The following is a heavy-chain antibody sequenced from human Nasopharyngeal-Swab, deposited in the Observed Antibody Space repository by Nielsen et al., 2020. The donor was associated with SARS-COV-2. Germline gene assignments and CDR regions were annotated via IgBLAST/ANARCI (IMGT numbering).Heavy chain of an antibody. Sequence: SETLSLTCTVSGGSISSGGYYWSWIRQPPGKGLEWIGYIYYSGNTYYNPSLKSRVTISVDTSKNQFSLKLSSVTAADPAVYYCARESGGNSVLGAFDIWGQGTMVTVSS. D-gene: IGHD4-23*01. CDR3: ARESGGNSVLGAFDI. J-gene: IGHJ3*02. CDR2: IYYSGNT. V-gene: IGHV4-31*03. CDR1: GGSISSGGYY.